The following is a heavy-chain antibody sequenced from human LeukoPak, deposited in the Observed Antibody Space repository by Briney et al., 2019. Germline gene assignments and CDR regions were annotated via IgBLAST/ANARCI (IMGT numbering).Heavy chain of an antibody. CDR3: AKDGIGWFGDLSWFDP. V-gene: IGHV3-11*01. CDR1: GFTFSDYN. J-gene: IGHJ5*02. Sequence: GGSLRLSCAASGFTFSDYNMRWIRQAPGKGLEWVSSISRSGSTKYYADSVKGRFTISRDNSKNTLYLQMNSLRAEDTAVYYCAKDGIGWFGDLSWFDPWGQGTLVTVSS. D-gene: IGHD3-10*01. CDR2: ISRSGSTK.